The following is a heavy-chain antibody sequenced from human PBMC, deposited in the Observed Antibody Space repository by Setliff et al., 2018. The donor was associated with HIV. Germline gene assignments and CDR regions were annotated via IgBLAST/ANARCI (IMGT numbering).Heavy chain of an antibody. CDR2: ISYDGSRI. D-gene: IGHD5-12*01. CDR1: AFTFSDYY. J-gene: IGHJ6*03. CDR3: ARISVASRYNSDMDV. Sequence: LRLSCAASAFTFSDYYMSWIRQAPGKGLEWVSVISYDGSRISYSDSVKGRFTISRDTSKYTLFLQINSLRPEDTAVYYCARISVASRYNSDMDVWGKGTTVTVSS. V-gene: IGHV3-30*08.